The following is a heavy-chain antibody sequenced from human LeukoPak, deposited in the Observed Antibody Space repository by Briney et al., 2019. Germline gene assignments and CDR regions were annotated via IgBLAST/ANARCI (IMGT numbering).Heavy chain of an antibody. CDR2: IYYSGST. D-gene: IGHD5-24*01. Sequence: SETLSLTCTVSGGSISSYYWSWIRQPAGKGLEWIGYIYYSGSTNYNPSLKSRVTISVDTSKNQFSLKLSSVTAADTAVYYCARRGDGYNPFDYWGQGTLVTVSS. CDR1: GGSISSYY. CDR3: ARRGDGYNPFDY. J-gene: IGHJ4*02. V-gene: IGHV4-59*08.